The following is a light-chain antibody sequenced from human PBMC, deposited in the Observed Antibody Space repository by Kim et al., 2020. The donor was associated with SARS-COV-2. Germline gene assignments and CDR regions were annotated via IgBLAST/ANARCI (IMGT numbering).Light chain of an antibody. CDR3: SSYTSSSLWV. CDR2: NGS. V-gene: IGLV2-14*03. Sequence: GQSITIACTGTSSDVGGYNYVSWYQQHPGKAPKLMIYNGSNRPSGVSNRFSGSKSGNTASLTISGLQAEDEADYYCSSYTSSSLWVFGGGTKLTVL. J-gene: IGLJ3*02. CDR1: SSDVGGYNY.